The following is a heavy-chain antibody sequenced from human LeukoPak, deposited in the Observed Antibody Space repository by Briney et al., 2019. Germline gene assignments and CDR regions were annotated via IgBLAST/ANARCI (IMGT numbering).Heavy chain of an antibody. J-gene: IGHJ5*02. CDR1: GFTFSNYG. Sequence: GGSLRLSCAASGFTFSNYGMHWVRQAPGKGLEWVAVVSSDGSIDYYADSLRGRFTASRDNSKNTMFLQFNTLRPEDTAVYYCAREGMGTTFSAWFDPWGQGTLVTVSS. V-gene: IGHV3-30*03. CDR2: VSSDGSID. CDR3: AREGMGTTFSAWFDP. D-gene: IGHD1-7*01.